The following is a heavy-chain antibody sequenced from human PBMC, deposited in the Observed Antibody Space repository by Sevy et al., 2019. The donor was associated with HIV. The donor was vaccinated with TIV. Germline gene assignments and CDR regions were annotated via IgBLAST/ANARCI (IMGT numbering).Heavy chain of an antibody. J-gene: IGHJ4*02. D-gene: IGHD7-27*01. CDR2: VSGSGITI. CDR3: AKEGTTGDLDY. CDR1: GFTFSSYA. V-gene: IGHV3-23*01. Sequence: GGSLRLSCAASGFTFSSYAMNWVRQAPGKGLEWVSTVSGSGITIYYADSVKGRLTISRDNSKNTLYLQMNSLGAEDTAVYYCAKEGTTGDLDYWGQGTLVTVSS.